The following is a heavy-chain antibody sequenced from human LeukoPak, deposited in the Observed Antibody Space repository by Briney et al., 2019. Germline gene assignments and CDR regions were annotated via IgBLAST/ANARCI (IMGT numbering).Heavy chain of an antibody. CDR3: ARNEAA. J-gene: IGHJ3*01. V-gene: IGHV3-30*04. CDR2: ITHDGRKT. D-gene: IGHD6-25*01. CDR1: GFIFSSFS. Sequence: GGSLRLSCAASGFIFSSFSMNWVRQAPGKGLEWVACITHDGRKTYHADSVKGRFTISRDDSKNTIYLQMSSLTPEDTAVYYCARNEAAWGQGTTVTVPS.